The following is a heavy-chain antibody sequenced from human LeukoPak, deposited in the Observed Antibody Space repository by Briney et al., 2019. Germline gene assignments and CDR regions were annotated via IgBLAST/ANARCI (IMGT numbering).Heavy chain of an antibody. CDR2: IIPIFGTA. CDR3: ARGGITMIGLDAFDI. J-gene: IGHJ3*02. Sequence: GASVKVSCKASGGTFSSYAISWVRQAPGQGLEWMGGIIPIFGTANYAQKFQGRVTITTDESTSTAYMELSSLRSEDTAVYYCARGGITMIGLDAFDIWGQGTMATVSS. V-gene: IGHV1-69*05. CDR1: GGTFSSYA. D-gene: IGHD3-22*01.